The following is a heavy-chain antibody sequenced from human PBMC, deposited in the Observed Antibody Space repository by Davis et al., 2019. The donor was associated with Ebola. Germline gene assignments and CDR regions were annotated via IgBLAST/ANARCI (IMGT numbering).Heavy chain of an antibody. CDR3: AKDRDTVTQDDLYYYYYGMDV. D-gene: IGHD4-17*01. CDR2: ISYDGSNK. Sequence: GGSLRLSCAASGFTFSSYGMHWVRQAPGKGLEWVAVISYDGSNKYYADSVKGRFTISRDNSKNTLYLQMNSLRAEDTAVYYCAKDRDTVTQDDLYYYYYGMDVWDQGTTVTVSS. J-gene: IGHJ6*02. V-gene: IGHV3-30*18. CDR1: GFTFSSYG.